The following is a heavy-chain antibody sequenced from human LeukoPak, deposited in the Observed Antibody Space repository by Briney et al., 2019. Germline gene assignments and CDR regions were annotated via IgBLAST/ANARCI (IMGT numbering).Heavy chain of an antibody. CDR2: IKQDGSEK. D-gene: IGHD3-3*01. CDR1: GFTFSSYW. J-gene: IGHJ5*02. Sequence: GGSLRLSCAASGFTFSSYWMSWVRQAPGKGLEWVANIKQDGSEKYYVDSVKGRFTISRDDSKNTLFLQMSSLRPEDTAVYYCARDFGVIRRSWGQGTLVSVSS. V-gene: IGHV3-7*01. CDR3: ARDFGVIRRS.